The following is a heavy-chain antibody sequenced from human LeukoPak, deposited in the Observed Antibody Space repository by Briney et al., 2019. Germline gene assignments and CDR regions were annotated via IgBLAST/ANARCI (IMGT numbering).Heavy chain of an antibody. V-gene: IGHV1-69-2*01. CDR1: GYTFTDYY. Sequence: ASVKVSCKVSGYTFTDYYMHWVQQAPGKELEWMGLVDPEDGETIYAEKFQGRVTITADTSTDTAYMEPSSLRSEDTAVYYCATDAFDIWGQGTMVTVSS. J-gene: IGHJ3*02. CDR3: ATDAFDI. CDR2: VDPEDGET.